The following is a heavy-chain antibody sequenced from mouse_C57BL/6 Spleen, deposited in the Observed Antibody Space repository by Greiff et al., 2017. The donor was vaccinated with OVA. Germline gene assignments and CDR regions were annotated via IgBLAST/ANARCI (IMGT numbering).Heavy chain of an antibody. J-gene: IGHJ4*01. CDR2: ISSGSSTI. D-gene: IGHD2-3*01. CDR3: ARRWLLGDAMDY. V-gene: IGHV5-17*01. Sequence: EVHLVESGGGLVKPGGSLKLSCAASGFTFSDYGMHWVRQAPEKGLEWVAYISSGSSTIYYADTVKGRFTISRDNAKNTLFLQMTSLRSEDTAMYYCARRWLLGDAMDYWGQGTSVTVSS. CDR1: GFTFSDYG.